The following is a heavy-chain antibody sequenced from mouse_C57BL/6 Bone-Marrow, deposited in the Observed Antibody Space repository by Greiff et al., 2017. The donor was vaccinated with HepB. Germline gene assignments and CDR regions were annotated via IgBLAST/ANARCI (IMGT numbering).Heavy chain of an antibody. V-gene: IGHV1-50*01. CDR1: GYTFTSYW. J-gene: IGHJ2*01. D-gene: IGHD2-10*01. CDR2: IDPSDSYT. CDR3: ALLRDYFDY. Sequence: QVQLQQPGAELVKPGASVKLSCKASGYTFTSYWMQWVKQRPGQGLEWIGEIDPSDSYTNYNQKFKGKATLTVDTSSSTAYMQLSSLTSEDSAVYYCALLRDYFDYWGQGTTLTVSS.